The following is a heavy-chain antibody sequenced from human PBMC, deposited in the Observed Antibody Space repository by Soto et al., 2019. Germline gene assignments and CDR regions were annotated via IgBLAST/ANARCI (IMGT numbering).Heavy chain of an antibody. CDR2: IHYRGST. V-gene: IGHV4-39*01. CDR1: GGSVSFDSYY. CDR3: ARLATTVSTPNY. D-gene: IGHD4-17*01. J-gene: IGHJ4*02. Sequence: SETLSLTCAVSGGSVSFDSYYWAWIHQPPGKGLEWIATIHYRGSTYYATSLKSRVTISIDTSKNQFSLMLASVTATDTAFYYCARLATTVSTPNYWGQGTLVTVSS.